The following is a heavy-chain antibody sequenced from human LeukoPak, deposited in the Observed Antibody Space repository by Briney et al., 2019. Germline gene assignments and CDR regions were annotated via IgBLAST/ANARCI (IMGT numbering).Heavy chain of an antibody. J-gene: IGHJ4*02. D-gene: IGHD3-22*01. V-gene: IGHV3-53*01. CDR1: GFTVSSNY. CDR2: IYSGGST. CDR3: ASLDDRLYYFDY. Sequence: GGSLRLSRAASGFTVSSNYMSWVRPAPGKGLEWVSVIYSGGSTYYADSVKGRFTISRDNSKNTLYLQMNSLRAEDTAVYYCASLDDRLYYFDYWGQGTLVTVSS.